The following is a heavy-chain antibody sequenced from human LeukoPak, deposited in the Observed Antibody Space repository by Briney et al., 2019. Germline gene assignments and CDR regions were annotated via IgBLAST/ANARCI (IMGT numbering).Heavy chain of an antibody. CDR2: ISYDGSNK. V-gene: IGHV3-30-3*01. CDR1: GFTFSSYA. Sequence: GGSLRLSCAASGFTFSSYAMHWVRQAPGKGLEWVAVISYDGSNKYYADSVKGRFTISRDNSKNTLYLQMNSLRAEDTAVYYCARDPEDYDFWSGPPGYWGQGTLVTVSS. D-gene: IGHD3-3*01. CDR3: ARDPEDYDFWSGPPGY. J-gene: IGHJ4*02.